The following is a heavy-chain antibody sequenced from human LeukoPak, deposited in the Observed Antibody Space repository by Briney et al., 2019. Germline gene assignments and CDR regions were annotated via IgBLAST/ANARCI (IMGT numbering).Heavy chain of an antibody. CDR2: IIPILGIA. J-gene: IGHJ4*02. D-gene: IGHD6-19*01. Sequence: SVKVSCKASRGTFSSYTISWVRQAPGQGLEWMGRIIPILGIANYAQKFQGRVTITADKSTSTAYMELSSLRSEDTAVYYCARGAVAGMERFDYWGQGTLVTVSS. CDR3: ARGAVAGMERFDY. V-gene: IGHV1-69*02. CDR1: RGTFSSYT.